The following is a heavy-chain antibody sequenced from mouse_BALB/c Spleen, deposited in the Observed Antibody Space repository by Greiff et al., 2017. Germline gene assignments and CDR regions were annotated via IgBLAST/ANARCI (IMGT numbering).Heavy chain of an antibody. CDR1: GFTFSSFG. Sequence: EVQVVESGGGLVQPGGSRKLSCAASGFTFSSFGMHWVRQAPEKGLEWVAYISSGSSTIYYADTVKGRFTISRDNPKNTLFLQMTSLRSEGTAMYYCARSGYRYDGLDWYFDVWGEGTTVTVSS. CDR3: ARSGYRYDGLDWYFDV. V-gene: IGHV5-17*02. D-gene: IGHD2-14*01. CDR2: ISSGSSTI. J-gene: IGHJ1*01.